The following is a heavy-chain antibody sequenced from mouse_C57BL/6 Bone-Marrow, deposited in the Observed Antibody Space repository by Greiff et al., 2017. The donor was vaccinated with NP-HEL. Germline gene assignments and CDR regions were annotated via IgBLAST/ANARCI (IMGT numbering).Heavy chain of an antibody. CDR1: GFTFTDYY. V-gene: IGHV7-3*01. CDR2: IRNKANGYTT. J-gene: IGHJ4*01. CDR3: ARSHLDYYAMDY. Sequence: EVKLVESGGGLVQPGGSLSLSCAASGFTFTDYYMSWVRQPPGKALEWLGFIRNKANGYTTEYSASVKGRFTISRDNSQSILYLQMNALRAEDSATYYCARSHLDYYAMDYWGQGTSVTVSS.